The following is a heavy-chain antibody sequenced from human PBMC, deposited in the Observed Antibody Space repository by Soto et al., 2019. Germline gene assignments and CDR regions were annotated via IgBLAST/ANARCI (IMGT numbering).Heavy chain of an antibody. CDR3: AHVSGWLSDY. D-gene: IGHD6-19*01. Sequence: QIPLKESGPTLVKPTQTLTMTCTFSGFSLSSPAVGVNWIRPPPGKALEWLALIYWDDDKQYSPSLRSRLTITKDTSKNQVVLTMTNMDPVDTATYYCAHVSGWLSDYWGQGTLVTVSS. J-gene: IGHJ4*02. V-gene: IGHV2-5*02. CDR2: IYWDDDK. CDR1: GFSLSSPAVG.